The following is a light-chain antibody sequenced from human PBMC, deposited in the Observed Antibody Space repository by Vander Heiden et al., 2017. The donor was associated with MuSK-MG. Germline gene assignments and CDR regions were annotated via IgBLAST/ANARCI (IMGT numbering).Light chain of an antibody. V-gene: IGKV1-5*01. CDR3: QQDNSYWT. Sequence: DIQMTQSPSTLSASVGDRVTITCRASQSISSWLAWYQQKPGKAPKLLIYDASRWERGVPSRFSGSGSGTEFTLTSSRLQHDDFATYYCQQDNSYWTFGQGTKVEIK. J-gene: IGKJ1*01. CDR1: QSISSW. CDR2: DAS.